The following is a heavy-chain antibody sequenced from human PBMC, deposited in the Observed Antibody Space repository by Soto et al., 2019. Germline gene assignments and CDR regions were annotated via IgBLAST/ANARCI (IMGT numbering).Heavy chain of an antibody. J-gene: IGHJ4*02. D-gene: IGHD3-22*01. CDR2: IYYSGST. CDR3: ARERDSSGRRLDY. V-gene: IGHV4-31*11. Sequence: SETLSLTCAVSGGSISSGGYSWSWIRQPPGKGLEWIGYIYYSGSTYYNPSLKSRVTMSVDTSKIQFSLKLSSVTAADTAVYYCARERDSSGRRLDYWGQGTLVTVSS. CDR1: GGSISSGGYS.